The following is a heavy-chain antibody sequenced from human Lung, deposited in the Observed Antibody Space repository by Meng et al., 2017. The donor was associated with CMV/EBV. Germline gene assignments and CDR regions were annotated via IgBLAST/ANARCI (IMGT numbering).Heavy chain of an antibody. D-gene: IGHD2-15*01. V-gene: IGHV1-18*01. CDR2: FVNYGDT. CDR3: ASVTPGRSYCDY. CDR1: GYSFGSYG. J-gene: IGHJ4*02. Sequence: QVHVLPAGPEVKKAGAAVGFSWKASGYSFGSYGICWVRQARGQGLGWMGLFVNYGDTYPAPKFQGRVTMTTDTHTNTAFMELRSLTSDDTAVYYCASVTPGRSYCDYWGQGTLVTVSS.